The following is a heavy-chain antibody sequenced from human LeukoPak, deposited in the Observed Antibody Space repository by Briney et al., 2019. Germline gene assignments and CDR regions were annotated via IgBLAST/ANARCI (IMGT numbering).Heavy chain of an antibody. CDR2: IYTSGST. V-gene: IGHV4-4*09. CDR1: GGSISSYY. Sequence: SETLSLTWTVSGGSISSYYWSWIRQPPGKGLEWIGYIYTSGSTNYNPSLKSRVTISVDTSKNQFSLKLSSVTAADTAVYYCARHFVVGATTDWFDPWVQGTLVTVSS. D-gene: IGHD1-26*01. J-gene: IGHJ5*02. CDR3: ARHFVVGATTDWFDP.